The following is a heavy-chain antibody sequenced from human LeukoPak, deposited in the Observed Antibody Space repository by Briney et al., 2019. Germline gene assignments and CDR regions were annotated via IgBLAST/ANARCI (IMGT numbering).Heavy chain of an antibody. D-gene: IGHD2-15*01. Sequence: ASVKVSCKVSGYTLTELSMHWVRQAPGKGLEWMGGFDPEDGETIYAQKFQGRVTMTEDTSTDTAYMELSSLRSEDTAVYYCATRYCSGGSCYDSYAFDIWGQGTMVTVSS. V-gene: IGHV1-24*01. CDR1: GYTLTELS. CDR3: ATRYCSGGSCYDSYAFDI. J-gene: IGHJ3*02. CDR2: FDPEDGET.